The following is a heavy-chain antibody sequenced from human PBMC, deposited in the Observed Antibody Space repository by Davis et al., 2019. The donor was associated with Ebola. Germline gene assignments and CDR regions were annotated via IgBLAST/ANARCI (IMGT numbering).Heavy chain of an antibody. D-gene: IGHD2-8*01. CDR1: AYTFTSYY. V-gene: IGHV1-46*01. CDR3: ARGQVLRGLISAFDY. J-gene: IGHJ4*02. CDR2: INPSGGST. Sequence: ASSLVFCNASAYTFTSYYMHCVRQAPGQGLEWMGIINPSGGSTSYAQKFQGRVTMTRDTSTSTVYMELSSLRSEDTAVYYCARGQVLRGLISAFDYWGQGTLVTVSS.